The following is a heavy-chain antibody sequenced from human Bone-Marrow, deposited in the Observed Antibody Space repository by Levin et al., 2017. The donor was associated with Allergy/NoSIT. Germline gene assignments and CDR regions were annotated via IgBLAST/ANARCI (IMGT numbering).Heavy chain of an antibody. CDR2: IFLGGVT. CDR1: GASISGHY. V-gene: IGHV4-4*07. CDR3: AREYSYGQYFFDF. Sequence: TTSETLSLTCVVSGASISGHYWSWIRQPAGKGLEWIGRIFLGGVTNYNASLRSRVTISGDMSRNEVSLRLTSVTAADTAIYFCAREYSYGQYFFDFWGPGTQVTVSS. D-gene: IGHD5-18*01. J-gene: IGHJ4*02.